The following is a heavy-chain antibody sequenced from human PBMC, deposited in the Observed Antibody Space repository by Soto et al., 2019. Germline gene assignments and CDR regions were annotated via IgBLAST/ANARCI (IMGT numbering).Heavy chain of an antibody. CDR1: AGTFSSYA. Sequence: QVQLVQSGAEVKKPGSSVTVSCKTSAGTFSSYAISWVRQAPGQGHEWMGRILPFIGTANYAQKFQGRVTMTGNEGTSTASLELPSVRSADSAVEYCARVVMPTGPASYYYGTDCWAQVATVTVSS. D-gene: IGHD4-4*01. V-gene: IGHV1-69*18. J-gene: IGHJ6*02. CDR2: ILPFIGTA. CDR3: ARVVMPTGPASYYYGTDC.